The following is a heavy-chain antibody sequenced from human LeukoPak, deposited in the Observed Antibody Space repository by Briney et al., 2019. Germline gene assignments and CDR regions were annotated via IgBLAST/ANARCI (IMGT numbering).Heavy chain of an antibody. D-gene: IGHD3-9*01. Sequence: DSVKVSCKASGYTFTGYYMHWVRQAPGQGLEWMGWINPNSGGTNYAQKFQGRVTMTRDTSISTAYMELSRLRSDDTAVYYCATGYYDILTGYYNSWGQGTLVTVSS. V-gene: IGHV1-2*02. J-gene: IGHJ5*02. CDR3: ATGYYDILTGYYNS. CDR1: GYTFTGYY. CDR2: INPNSGGT.